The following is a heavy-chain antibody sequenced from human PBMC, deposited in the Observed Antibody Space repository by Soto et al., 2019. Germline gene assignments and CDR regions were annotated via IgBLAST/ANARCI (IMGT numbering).Heavy chain of an antibody. CDR3: AKATATGGGAFEI. D-gene: IGHD2-8*02. V-gene: IGHV3-23*01. CDR1: GFICSSYD. Sequence: LRLSCAVSGFICSSYDMSWVRQAPGKGLEWVSTILVGGSTHYEDSVKGRFTISRDTSKNTVYLQMNSLTAGDTAVYYCAKATATGGGAFEIYGQGTMVTVSS. CDR2: ILVGGST. J-gene: IGHJ3*02.